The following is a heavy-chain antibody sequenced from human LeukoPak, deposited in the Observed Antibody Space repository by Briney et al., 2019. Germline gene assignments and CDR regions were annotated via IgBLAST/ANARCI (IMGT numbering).Heavy chain of an antibody. D-gene: IGHD1-26*01. Sequence: ESGGSLRLSCAASGFTFSSYGLHWVRQAPGKGLEWVAVIWYDGSNKYYADSVKGRFTISRDNSKITLYLQMNSLRAEDTAVYYCAKLHSGGAWFDPWGQGTLVTVSS. V-gene: IGHV3-33*06. J-gene: IGHJ5*02. CDR1: GFTFSSYG. CDR2: IWYDGSNK. CDR3: AKLHSGGAWFDP.